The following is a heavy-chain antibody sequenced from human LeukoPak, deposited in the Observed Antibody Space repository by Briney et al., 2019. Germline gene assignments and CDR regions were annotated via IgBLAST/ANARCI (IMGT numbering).Heavy chain of an antibody. D-gene: IGHD5-18*01. CDR2: ISGSGGST. Sequence: GGSLRLSCAASGFTSSSHWMHWVRQAPGKGLEWVSAISGSGGSTYYADSVKGRFTISRDNSKNTLYLQMNSLRAEDTAVYYCAITPTAMVFDYWGQGTLVTVSS. CDR3: AITPTAMVFDY. V-gene: IGHV3-23*01. CDR1: GFTSSSHW. J-gene: IGHJ4*02.